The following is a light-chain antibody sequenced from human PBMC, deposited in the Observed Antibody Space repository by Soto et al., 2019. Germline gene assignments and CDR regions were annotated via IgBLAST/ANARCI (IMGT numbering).Light chain of an antibody. Sequence: QSVLTQPPSASGTPRQRITIACSGNSFNIGSNFVYWYQQLPGTAPKLLIYSNDQRPSGVPDRFSGSKSGTSASLAISGLRSEDEADYYCTTWDDTLSGRVFGGGTKLTVL. CDR3: TTWDDTLSGRV. CDR1: SFNIGSNF. V-gene: IGLV1-47*02. J-gene: IGLJ3*02. CDR2: SND.